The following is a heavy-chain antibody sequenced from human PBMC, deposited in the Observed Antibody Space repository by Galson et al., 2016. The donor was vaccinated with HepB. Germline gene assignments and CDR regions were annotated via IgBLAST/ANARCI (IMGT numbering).Heavy chain of an antibody. J-gene: IGHJ2*01. CDR3: ARDFTIFGDWYFDL. CDR1: GFTFSTYT. CDR2: IPFDGRDA. Sequence: SLRLSCATSGFTFSTYTMHWVRQAPGKGLEWVALIPFDGRDAYYADSVKGRFTISRDNSENTLYLQMDSLTTDDTAVYFCARDFTIFGDWYFDLWGRGTLVSVSS. V-gene: IGHV3-30*04. D-gene: IGHD3-3*01.